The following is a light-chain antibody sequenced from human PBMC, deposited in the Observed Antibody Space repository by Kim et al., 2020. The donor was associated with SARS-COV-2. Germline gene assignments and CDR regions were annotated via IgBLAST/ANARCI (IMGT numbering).Light chain of an antibody. Sequence: SGKTTTVSSGGNNIESKSVHWYQQKPGQGPVMVIYVDSDRHSGIPEPYPGSNSGTAATLTISSVEARDEAESDCQWWASSSNNWVFGGGTQLTVL. CDR1: NIESKS. V-gene: IGLV3-21*03. CDR3: QWWASSSNNWV. J-gene: IGLJ3*02. CDR2: VDS.